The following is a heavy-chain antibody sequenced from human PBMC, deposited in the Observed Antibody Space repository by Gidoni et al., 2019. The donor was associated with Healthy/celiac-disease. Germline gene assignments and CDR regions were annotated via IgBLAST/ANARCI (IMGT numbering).Heavy chain of an antibody. CDR2: IIPIFGTA. V-gene: IGHV1-69*01. J-gene: IGHJ4*02. CDR1: GGTFSSYA. CDR3: ASRDGYNSFDY. D-gene: IGHD5-12*01. Sequence: QVQLVQSGAAVKKPGSSVQVSCKDSGGTFSSYAISWVRQAPGQGIEWMGGIIPIFGTANYAQKFQGRVTITADESTSTAYMELSSLRSEDTAVYYCASRDGYNSFDYWGQGTLVTVSS.